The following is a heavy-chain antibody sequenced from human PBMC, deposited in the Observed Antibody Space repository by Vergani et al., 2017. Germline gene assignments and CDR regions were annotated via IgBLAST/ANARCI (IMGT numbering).Heavy chain of an antibody. V-gene: IGHV1-69*01. CDR3: ESTGNVCCSSTSCYIYNWFDP. Sequence: QVQLVQSGAEVKKPGSSVKVSCKASGGTFSSYAISWVRQAPGQGLEWLGGIIPIFGTANYAQKFQGRVTMTADESTSTAYMGLRSLGSEDTAVYYCESTGNVCCSSTSCYIYNWFDPWGQGTLVTVSS. J-gene: IGHJ5*02. D-gene: IGHD2-2*02. CDR1: GGTFSSYA. CDR2: IIPIFGTA.